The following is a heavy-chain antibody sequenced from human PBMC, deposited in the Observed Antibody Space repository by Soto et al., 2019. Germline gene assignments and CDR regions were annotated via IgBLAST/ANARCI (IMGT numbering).Heavy chain of an antibody. J-gene: IGHJ4*02. V-gene: IGHV4-39*01. CDR2: IYYSGST. D-gene: IGHD6-13*01. CDR1: GGSISSSSYY. CDR3: ARDLAAADY. Sequence: SETLSLTCTVSGGSISSSSYYWGWIRQPPGKGLEWIGSIYYSGSTYYNPSLKSRVTISVDTSKNQFSLKLSSVTAADTAVYYWARDLAAADYWGQGTLVTVSS.